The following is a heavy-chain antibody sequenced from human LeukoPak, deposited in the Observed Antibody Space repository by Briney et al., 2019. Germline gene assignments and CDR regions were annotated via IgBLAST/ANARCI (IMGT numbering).Heavy chain of an antibody. CDR2: ISPSGDIT. Sequence: GGSLRLSCAGSGFTFSTHGMNWVRQAPGKGLEWVSGISPSGDITYYADSVKGRFSISRDNSKNTLYLQMNSLRAEDTAVYYCAKVDHMLRGAAMDVWGKGTTVTISS. CDR1: GFTFSTHG. D-gene: IGHD3-10*01. CDR3: AKVDHMLRGAAMDV. J-gene: IGHJ6*03. V-gene: IGHV3-23*01.